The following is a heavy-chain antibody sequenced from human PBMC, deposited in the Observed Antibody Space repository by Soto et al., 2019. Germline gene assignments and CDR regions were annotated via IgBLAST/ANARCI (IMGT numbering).Heavy chain of an antibody. J-gene: IGHJ4*02. CDR1: VFTFSSYA. CDR3: AKVSWELLVEYYFDY. Sequence: GGSLRLSCAASVFTFSSYAMSWVRQAPGKGLEWVSAISGSGGSTYYADSVKGRFTISRDNSKNTLYLQMNSLRAEDTAVYYCAKVSWELLVEYYFDYWGQGTLVTVSS. CDR2: ISGSGGST. V-gene: IGHV3-23*01. D-gene: IGHD1-26*01.